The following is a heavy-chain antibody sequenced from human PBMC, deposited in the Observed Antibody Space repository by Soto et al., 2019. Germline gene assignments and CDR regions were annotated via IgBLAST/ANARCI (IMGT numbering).Heavy chain of an antibody. D-gene: IGHD3-22*01. V-gene: IGHV4-31*03. J-gene: IGHJ3*02. CDR3: ARVPPYYYDSSGYFNAFDI. Sequence: PSETLSLTCTVSGGSISSGGYYWSWIRQHPGKGLEWIGYIYYSGSTYYNPSLKSRVTISVDTSKNQFSLKLSSVTAADTAVYYCARVPPYYYDSSGYFNAFDIWGQGTMVTVSS. CDR2: IYYSGST. CDR1: GGSISSGGYY.